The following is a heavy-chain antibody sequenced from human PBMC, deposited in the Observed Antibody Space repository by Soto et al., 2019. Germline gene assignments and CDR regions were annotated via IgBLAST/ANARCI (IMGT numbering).Heavy chain of an antibody. V-gene: IGHV3-21*02. CDR2: ISSSSTYI. J-gene: IGHJ6*02. CDR3: ARSFPLSISGGPHGMDV. CDR1: GFSFSTYS. D-gene: IGHD3-10*01. Sequence: EVQLVESGGGLVKPGGSLRLSCEASGFSFSTYSMSWVRQAPGKGLEWVSSISSSSTYIFYADAVKGRFTISRDNAKSSLHLQMNRLTAEDTAVYFCARSFPLSISGGPHGMDVWGQGTTATVSS.